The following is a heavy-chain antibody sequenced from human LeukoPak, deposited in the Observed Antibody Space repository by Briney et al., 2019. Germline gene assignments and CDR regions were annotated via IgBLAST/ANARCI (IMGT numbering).Heavy chain of an antibody. CDR3: ASMGVCGRLGELEY. Sequence: PSETLSLTCAVSGYSISSGYYWGWIRQPPGKGLEWIGSIYHSGSTYYNPSLKSRVTISVDTSKNQFSLKLSSVTAADTAVYYCASMGVCGRLGELEYWGQGTLVTVSS. J-gene: IGHJ4*02. CDR2: IYHSGST. CDR1: GYSISSGYY. D-gene: IGHD3-10*01. V-gene: IGHV4-38-2*01.